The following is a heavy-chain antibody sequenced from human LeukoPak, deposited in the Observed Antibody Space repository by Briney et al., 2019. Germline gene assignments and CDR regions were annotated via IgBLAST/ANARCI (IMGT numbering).Heavy chain of an antibody. J-gene: IGHJ3*02. CDR2: IYHSGST. D-gene: IGHD3-10*01. CDR1: GYSISSGYY. Sequence: TETLSLTCAVSGYSISSGYYWGWIRQPPGKGLEWIGSIYHSGSTYYNPSLKSRVTISVDTSKNQFSLKLSSVTAADTAVYYCARGLGDDDAFDIWGQGTMVTVSS. CDR3: ARGLGDDDAFDI. V-gene: IGHV4-38-2*01.